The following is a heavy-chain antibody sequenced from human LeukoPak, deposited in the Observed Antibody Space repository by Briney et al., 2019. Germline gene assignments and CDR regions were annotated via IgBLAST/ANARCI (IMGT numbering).Heavy chain of an antibody. CDR3: ARGELLWYYFDY. CDR1: GFTFSSYA. D-gene: IGHD2-2*01. J-gene: IGHJ4*02. Sequence: GGSLRLSCAASGFTFSSYAMHWVRQAPGKGLEWVAVISYDGSNKYYADSVEGRFTISRDNSKNTLYLQMNSLRAEDTAVYYCARGELLWYYFDYWGQGTLVTVSS. V-gene: IGHV3-30-3*01. CDR2: ISYDGSNK.